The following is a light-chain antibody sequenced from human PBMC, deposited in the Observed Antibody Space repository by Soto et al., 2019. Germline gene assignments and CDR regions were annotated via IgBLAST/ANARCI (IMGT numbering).Light chain of an antibody. CDR3: QQYGSSPRT. V-gene: IGKV3-20*01. CDR2: GAS. CDR1: QSVSSSY. Sequence: EIVLTQSPGTLSLSPGERATLSCRASQSVSSSYLAWYQQKPGQAPRLLIYGASSRATGIPDRFSGSGSGTEFRLTISRVEAEDFAGYYCQQYGSSPRTLGGGTKGEIK. J-gene: IGKJ4*01.